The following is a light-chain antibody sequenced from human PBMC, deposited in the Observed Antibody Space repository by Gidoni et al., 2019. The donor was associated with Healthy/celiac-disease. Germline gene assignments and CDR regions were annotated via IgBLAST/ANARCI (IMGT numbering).Light chain of an antibody. CDR1: QSVLYSSNNKNY. Sequence: DILVTHSPVSLAVSLGERATINCKSSQSVLYSSNNKNYLAWYQQKPGQPPKLLIYWASTRESGVPDRFSGSGSGTDFTLTISSLQAEDVAVYYCQQYYSTVTFXPXTKVDIK. CDR2: WAS. CDR3: QQYYSTVT. V-gene: IGKV4-1*01. J-gene: IGKJ3*01.